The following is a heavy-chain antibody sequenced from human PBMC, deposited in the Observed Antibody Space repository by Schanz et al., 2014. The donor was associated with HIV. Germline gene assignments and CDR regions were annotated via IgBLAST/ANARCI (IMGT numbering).Heavy chain of an antibody. D-gene: IGHD1-26*01. J-gene: IGHJ4*02. CDR3: ANQRYSGTYRPFDY. CDR2: ISAGVGTA. V-gene: IGHV3-23*01. Sequence: EVQLLESGGGLVQPGKSLRLSCAASGFTFYTYAMTWVRQAPGKGLEWVSTISAGVGTASYADSVKGRFTISRDNSKNTVYLRMSGLRAEDTAVYYCANQRYSGTYRPFDYWGRGTLVTVSS. CDR1: GFTFYTYA.